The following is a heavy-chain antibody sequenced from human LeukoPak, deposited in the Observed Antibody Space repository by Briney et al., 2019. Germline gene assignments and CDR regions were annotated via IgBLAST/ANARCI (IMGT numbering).Heavy chain of an antibody. V-gene: IGHV1-2*02. D-gene: IGHD3-10*01. CDR1: GYTFTGYY. Sequence: ASVKVSCKASGYTFTGYYMHWVRQAPGQGLEWMGWINPNSGGTNYAQKFQGRVTKTRDTSISTAYMELSRLRSDDTAVYYCARVQGPMVRGVMRGNWFDPWGQGTLVTVSS. CDR3: ARVQGPMVRGVMRGNWFDP. J-gene: IGHJ5*02. CDR2: INPNSGGT.